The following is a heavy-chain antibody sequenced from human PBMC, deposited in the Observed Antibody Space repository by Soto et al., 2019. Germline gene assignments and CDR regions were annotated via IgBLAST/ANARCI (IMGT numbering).Heavy chain of an antibody. CDR3: AYSSTPFDY. V-gene: IGHV1-2*02. D-gene: IGHD6-13*01. Sequence: ASVKVSCKASGYTFTGYYMHWVRQAPGQGLEWMGWINPNSGGANYAQTFQGRVTMTRDTSFSTVYMDLSSLRSDDTAFYYCAYSSTPFDYWGQGTLVTVSS. CDR1: GYTFTGYY. CDR2: INPNSGGA. J-gene: IGHJ4*02.